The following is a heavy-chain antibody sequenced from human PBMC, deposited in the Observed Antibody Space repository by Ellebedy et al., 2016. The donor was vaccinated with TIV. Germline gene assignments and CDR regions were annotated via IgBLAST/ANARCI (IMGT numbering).Heavy chain of an antibody. J-gene: IGHJ4*02. CDR2: ISGSGHTS. D-gene: IGHD2-15*01. Sequence: GESLKISCAASEFSFGSYVMNWVRRTPGRGLEWVSSISGSGHTSFYADPVKGRFTISRDNSRRTVSLQMNSLRVEDTAIYYCAVVDFCWGQGTLVTVSS. V-gene: IGHV3-23*01. CDR1: EFSFGSYV. CDR3: AVVDFC.